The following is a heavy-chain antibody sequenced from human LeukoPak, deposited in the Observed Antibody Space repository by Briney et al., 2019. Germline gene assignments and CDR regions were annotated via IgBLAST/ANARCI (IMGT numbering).Heavy chain of an antibody. V-gene: IGHV1-69*04. Sequence: GSSVKVSCKASGGTFGSYAISWVRQAPGQGLEWMGRIIPILGIANYAQKFQGRVTITADKSTSTAYMELRSLRSDDTAVYYCARGFLPRPSYFDYWGQGTLVTVSS. J-gene: IGHJ4*02. CDR1: GGTFGSYA. CDR3: ARGFLPRPSYFDY. D-gene: IGHD3-10*01. CDR2: IIPILGIA.